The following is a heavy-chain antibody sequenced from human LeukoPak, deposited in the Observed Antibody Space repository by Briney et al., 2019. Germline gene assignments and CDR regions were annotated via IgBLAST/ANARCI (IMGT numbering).Heavy chain of an antibody. J-gene: IGHJ6*02. CDR1: GFSFGDHA. D-gene: IGHD5-18*01. CDR2: IRSKAYRGTT. CDR3: ARGPIQLWIHNAMDV. V-gene: IGHV3-49*04. Sequence: PGRSLRLSCTASGFSFGDHAMSWVRRAPGKGLEWVGFIRSKAYRGTTEYAASVKGRFTISRDDSKSIVYLQVNSLKSEDTAFYYCARGPIQLWIHNAMDVWGQGTTVTVSS.